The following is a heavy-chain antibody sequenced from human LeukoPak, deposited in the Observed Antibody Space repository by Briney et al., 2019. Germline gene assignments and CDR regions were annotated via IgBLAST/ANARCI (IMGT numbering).Heavy chain of an antibody. Sequence: GGSLRLSCAASGFTFSSYEMNWVRQAPGKGLEGVSYISSSGSTIYYADSVKGRFTISRDNAKNSLYLQMNSLRAEDTAVYYCARDAYSGYDFDYWGQGTLVTVSS. CDR2: ISSSGSTI. V-gene: IGHV3-48*03. CDR1: GFTFSSYE. J-gene: IGHJ4*02. D-gene: IGHD5-12*01. CDR3: ARDAYSGYDFDY.